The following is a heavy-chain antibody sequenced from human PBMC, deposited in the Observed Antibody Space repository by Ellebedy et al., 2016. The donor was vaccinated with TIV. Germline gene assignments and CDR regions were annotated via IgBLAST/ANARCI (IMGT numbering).Heavy chain of an antibody. CDR3: ARREARGYDIWSGYEY. V-gene: IGHV4-31*11. J-gene: IGHJ4*02. CDR1: GGSISSGGYY. CDR2: IYYSGST. Sequence: MPSETLSLTCAVSGGSISSGGYYWSWIRQHPGKGLEWIGYIYYSGSTSYNPSLESRVTISVDMSKNQFSLKLSSVTAADTAVYYCARREARGYDIWSGYEYWGQGNLVTVSS. D-gene: IGHD3-3*01.